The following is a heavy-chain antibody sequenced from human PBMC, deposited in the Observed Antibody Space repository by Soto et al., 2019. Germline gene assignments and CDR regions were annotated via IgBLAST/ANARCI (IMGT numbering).Heavy chain of an antibody. V-gene: IGHV3-33*08. CDR2: IWYDGSNK. Sequence: QVQLVESGGGVVQPGGSLRLSCTTSGFTFNTYGMHWVRQAPGKGLEWVAIIWYDGSNKYYADSVKGRFTISRDNSRNSLYLQVNSLRAEDTALYYCARADCTGAYCYSWAFNYGVDVWGQGTTITVSS. D-gene: IGHD2-15*01. CDR1: GFTFNTYG. CDR3: ARADCTGAYCYSWAFNYGVDV. J-gene: IGHJ6*02.